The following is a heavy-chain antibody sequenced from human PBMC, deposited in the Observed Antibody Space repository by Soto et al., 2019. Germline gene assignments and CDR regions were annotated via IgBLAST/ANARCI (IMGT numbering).Heavy chain of an antibody. J-gene: IGHJ5*02. Sequence: EVQLLEYGGGLAQPGGSLRLSCAASGFPFNTYAMSWVHQAPGKGPEWVSAISESGDNAFYADSVQGRFTISRDNSYNILYLQMNSLRAEDTALYFCAKGGYIYGLDPWGQGTLVTVSS. CDR3: AKGGYIYGLDP. V-gene: IGHV3-23*01. CDR2: ISESGDNA. CDR1: GFPFNTYA. D-gene: IGHD5-18*01.